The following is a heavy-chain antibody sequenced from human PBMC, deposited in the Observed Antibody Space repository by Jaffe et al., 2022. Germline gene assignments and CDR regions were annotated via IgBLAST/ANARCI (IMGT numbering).Heavy chain of an antibody. CDR3: ATTNGDSYWYFDL. V-gene: IGHV3-74*01. J-gene: IGHJ2*01. D-gene: IGHD4-17*01. CDR2: INSDGSST. CDR1: GFTFSSSW. Sequence: EVQLVESGGDLVQPGGSLRLSCAASGFTFSSSWMYWVRQAPGKGLVWVSGINSDGSSTSYADSVKGRLTISRDNAKNTLYLQMNSLRAEDTAVYYCATTNGDSYWYFDLWGRGTLVTVSS.